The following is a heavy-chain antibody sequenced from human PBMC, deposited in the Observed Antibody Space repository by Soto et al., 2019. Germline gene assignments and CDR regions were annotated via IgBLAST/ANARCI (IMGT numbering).Heavy chain of an antibody. D-gene: IGHD6-19*01. CDR2: IYYSGST. V-gene: IGHV4-59*08. J-gene: IGHJ4*02. CDR3: ARQVYSSGGWYFDY. Sequence: PSETLSLTCTVSGGSISSYYWSWIRQPPGKGLEWIGYIYYSGSTNYNPSLKSRVTISVDTSKNQFSLKLSSVTAADTAVYYCARQVYSSGGWYFDYWGQGTLVTVSS. CDR1: GGSISSYY.